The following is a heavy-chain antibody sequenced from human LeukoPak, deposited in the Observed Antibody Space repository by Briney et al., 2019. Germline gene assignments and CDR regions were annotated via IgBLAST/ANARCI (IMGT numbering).Heavy chain of an antibody. CDR1: GGSISSYY. J-gene: IGHJ3*02. V-gene: IGHV4-59*12. CDR2: ISDIGSI. CDR3: ARDGVMVRGVIIRAFDI. Sequence: SETLSLTCTVSGGSISSYYWSWIRQPPGKGLEWIAYISDIGSINYNPSLKSRVTISLDTSKNQFSLKLSSVTAADTAVYYCARDGVMVRGVIIRAFDIWGQGTMVTVSS. D-gene: IGHD3-10*01.